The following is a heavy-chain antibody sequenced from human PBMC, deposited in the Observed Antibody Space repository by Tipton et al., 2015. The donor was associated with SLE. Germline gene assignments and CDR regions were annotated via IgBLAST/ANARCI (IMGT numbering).Heavy chain of an antibody. CDR3: ASHWGSGYTYDV. V-gene: IGHV1-2*02. CDR2: IDPNSGGT. CDR1: GYSFIGHY. J-gene: IGHJ3*01. D-gene: IGHD7-27*01. Sequence: QVQLVQSGAEVKKPGASVRVSCKASGYSFIGHYMNWVRQVPGQGLEWMGWIDPNSGGTNYAQRFQGRVTMTRDTSISTAYMERSGLRSDDTAVYYCASHWGSGYTYDVWGQGTTVTVSS.